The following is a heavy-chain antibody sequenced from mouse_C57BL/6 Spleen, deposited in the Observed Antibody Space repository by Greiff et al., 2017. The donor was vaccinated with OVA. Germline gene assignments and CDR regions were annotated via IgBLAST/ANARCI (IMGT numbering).Heavy chain of an antibody. D-gene: IGHD1-1*01. Sequence: EVKLQESGPGLVKPSQSLSLTCSVTGYSITSGYYWNWIRQFPGNKLEWMGYISYDGSNNYNPSLKNRISITRDTSKNQFFLKLNSVTTEDTATYYCARNYYALYYFDYWGQGTTLTVSS. CDR1: GYSITSGYY. V-gene: IGHV3-6*01. CDR2: ISYDGSN. J-gene: IGHJ2*01. CDR3: ARNYYALYYFDY.